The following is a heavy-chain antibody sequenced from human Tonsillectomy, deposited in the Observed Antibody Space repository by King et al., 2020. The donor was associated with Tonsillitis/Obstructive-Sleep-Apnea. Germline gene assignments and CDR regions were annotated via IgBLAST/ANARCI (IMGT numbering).Heavy chain of an antibody. Sequence: VQLVESGGGLVKPGGSLRLSCAASGLTFSDYYMTWIRQAPGKGLEWVSYISSSGTTIYYADSLKGRFTISRDNAKNSLYLQMNSLRAEDTAVYYCAGGYNYSFSYYMDVWGKGTTVTVSS. J-gene: IGHJ6*03. V-gene: IGHV3-11*01. CDR1: GLTFSDYY. CDR2: ISSSGTTI. CDR3: AGGYNYSFSYYMDV. D-gene: IGHD5-12*01.